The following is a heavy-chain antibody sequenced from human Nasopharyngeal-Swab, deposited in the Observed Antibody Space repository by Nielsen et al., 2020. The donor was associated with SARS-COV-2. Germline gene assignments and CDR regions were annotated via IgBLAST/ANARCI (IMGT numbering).Heavy chain of an antibody. CDR3: AKDKGGGNLLFWYFDY. CDR2: ISWNSGSI. J-gene: IGHJ4*02. V-gene: IGHV3-9*01. CDR1: GFTFDDYA. Sequence: GESLRLSCAASGFTFDDYAMHWVRQAPGKGLEWVSGISWNSGSIGYADSVKGRFTISRDNAKNSLYLQMNSLRAEDTALYYCAKDKGGGNLLFWYFDYWGQGTLVTVSS. D-gene: IGHD4-23*01.